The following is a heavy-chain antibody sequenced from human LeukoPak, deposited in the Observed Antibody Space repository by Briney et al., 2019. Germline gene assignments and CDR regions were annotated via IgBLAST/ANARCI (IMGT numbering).Heavy chain of an antibody. D-gene: IGHD2-15*01. CDR1: GFTFSSYG. CDR2: ISYDGSNK. J-gene: IGHJ4*02. Sequence: GGSLRLSCAASGFTFSSYGMHWVRQAPGKGLEWVAVISYDGSNKYYADSVKGRFTISRDNSKNTLYLQMNSLRAEDTAVYYCAKGLVVAATIGTSPGYWGQGTLVTVSS. CDR3: AKGLVVAATIGTSPGY. V-gene: IGHV3-30*18.